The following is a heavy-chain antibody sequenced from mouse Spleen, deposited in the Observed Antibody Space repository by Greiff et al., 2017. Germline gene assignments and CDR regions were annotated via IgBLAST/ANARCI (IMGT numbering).Heavy chain of an antibody. Sequence: DVMLVESGGGLVKPGGSLKLSCAASGFTFSDYYMSWVRQTPEKRLEWVATISDGGSYTYYPDSVKGRFTISRDNAKNNLYLQMSSLKSEDTAMYYCARGHGSSYGNAMDYWGQGTSVTVSS. V-gene: IGHV5-4*02. J-gene: IGHJ4*01. CDR1: GFTFSDYY. CDR3: ARGHGSSYGNAMDY. CDR2: ISDGGSYT. D-gene: IGHD1-1*01.